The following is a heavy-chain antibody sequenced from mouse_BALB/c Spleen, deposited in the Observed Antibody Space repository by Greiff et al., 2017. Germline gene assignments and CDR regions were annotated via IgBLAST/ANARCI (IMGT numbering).Heavy chain of an antibody. CDR3: SPVYGNQYYYAMDD. J-gene: IGHJ4*01. V-gene: IGHV2-9*02. CDR1: GFSLTSYG. D-gene: IGHD2-1*01. Sequence: VKLVESGPGLVAPSQSLSNTCTVSGFSLTSYGVHWVRQPPGTGLEWLGVIWDGGSTKYNSALMSRLSISKDNSKSQVFLKMNSLQTDDTAMYYCSPVYGNQYYYAMDDWGQGTSVTVSA. CDR2: IWDGGST.